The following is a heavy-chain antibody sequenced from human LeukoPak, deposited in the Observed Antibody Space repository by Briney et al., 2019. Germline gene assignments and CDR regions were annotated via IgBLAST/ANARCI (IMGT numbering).Heavy chain of an antibody. V-gene: IGHV3-30*02. CDR3: AKECGGGCSDDY. Sequence: GGSLRLSCAASGFTFSAYGMHWVSRAPGKGLEWVAFIWFDGSNKYYADSVKGRFTISRDNSKNTLYLQMNSLRLEDTAVFYCAKECGGGCSDDYWGQGTLVTVSS. CDR2: IWFDGSNK. CDR1: GFTFSAYG. J-gene: IGHJ4*02. D-gene: IGHD2-21*02.